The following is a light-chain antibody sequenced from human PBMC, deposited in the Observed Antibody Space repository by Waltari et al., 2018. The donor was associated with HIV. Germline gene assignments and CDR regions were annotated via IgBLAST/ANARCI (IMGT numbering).Light chain of an antibody. J-gene: IGKJ2*01. CDR2: EPA. CDR3: QQYDDGPRGIT. V-gene: IGKV3-15*01. CDR1: QSISAK. Sequence: EIVMTQSPPTLSVSPGQRDTLSCRASQSISAKVAWYQQRPGQAPRLLIYEPATRPTGIPARFSGSGSGTEFTLTISSLQSEDFATYFCQQYDDGPRGITFGQGTMLEIK.